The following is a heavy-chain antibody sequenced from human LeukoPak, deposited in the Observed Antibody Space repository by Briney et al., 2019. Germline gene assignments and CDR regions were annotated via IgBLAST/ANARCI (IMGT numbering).Heavy chain of an antibody. D-gene: IGHD1-14*01. CDR1: GFTVSRNY. J-gene: IGHJ6*02. Sequence: GGSVRLSCAGSGFTVSRNYMSWVRQAPAKGLEWVSVIYGGGCTYYADSVKGRFTIARHNSKNTLYLQMNSLGAEDTAVYYCARALPTYKPEELYYYYGMDVWGQGTTVTVSS. CDR2: IYGGGCT. CDR3: ARALPTYKPEELYYYYGMDV. V-gene: IGHV3-53*04.